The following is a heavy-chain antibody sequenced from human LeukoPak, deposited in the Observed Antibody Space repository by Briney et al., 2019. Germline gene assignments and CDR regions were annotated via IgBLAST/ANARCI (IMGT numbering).Heavy chain of an antibody. CDR1: GGSISSYY. V-gene: IGHV4-4*09. CDR3: ARHEGYSYPPHY. D-gene: IGHD5-18*01. Sequence: KPSETLSLTCTVSGGSISSYYWSWIRQPPGKGLEWIGYIYTSGSANYNPSLKSRVTISVDTFKNQFSLKLSSVTAADTAVYYCARHEGYSYPPHYWGQGTLVTVSS. J-gene: IGHJ4*02. CDR2: IYTSGSA.